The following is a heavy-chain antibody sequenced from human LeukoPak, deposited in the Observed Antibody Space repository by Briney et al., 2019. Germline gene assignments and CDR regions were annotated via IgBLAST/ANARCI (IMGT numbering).Heavy chain of an antibody. CDR1: GYTLTELS. Sequence: ASVKVSCKVSGYTLTELSMHWVRQAPGKGLEWMGGFDPEDGETIYAQKFQGRVTMTEDTSTDTAYMELSSLRSEDTAVYYCATDPITMVREAAFDYWGQGTLVTVSS. D-gene: IGHD3-10*01. CDR3: ATDPITMVREAAFDY. J-gene: IGHJ4*02. CDR2: FDPEDGET. V-gene: IGHV1-24*01.